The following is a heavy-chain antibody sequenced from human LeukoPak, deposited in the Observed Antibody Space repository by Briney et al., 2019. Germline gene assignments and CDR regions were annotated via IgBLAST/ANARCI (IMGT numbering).Heavy chain of an antibody. CDR1: GFTLSTYN. Sequence: GGSLRLSCTASGFTLSTYNMKWVRQAPRKGLEWVSSISTSSSYIYYADSVKGRFTISRDNARNSLYLQMNSLRAEDTAVYYCARDRDWNSGFDYWGQGTLVTVSS. V-gene: IGHV3-21*01. J-gene: IGHJ4*02. CDR3: ARDRDWNSGFDY. CDR2: ISTSSSYI. D-gene: IGHD1-7*01.